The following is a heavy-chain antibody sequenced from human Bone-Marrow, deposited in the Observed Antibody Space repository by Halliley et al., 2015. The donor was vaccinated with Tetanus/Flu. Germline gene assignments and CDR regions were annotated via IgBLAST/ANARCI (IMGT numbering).Heavy chain of an antibody. D-gene: IGHD4-4*01. J-gene: IGHJ6*02. CDR1: GDSMSRGSY. Sequence: LRLSCAVSGDSMSRGSYWGYIRQPPGKGLEWIASIFHSGSSYYNPSLKSRATISVDTSKNQVSLKLSSVTAADTAVYYCARLEMATVFVDVWGQGTTVTVSS. CDR2: IFHSGSS. V-gene: IGHV4-38-2*01. CDR3: ARLEMATVFVDV.